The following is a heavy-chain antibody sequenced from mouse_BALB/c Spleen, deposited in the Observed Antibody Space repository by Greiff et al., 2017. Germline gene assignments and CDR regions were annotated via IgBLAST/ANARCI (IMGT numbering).Heavy chain of an antibody. D-gene: IGHD2-4*01. CDR1: GFTFSSFG. J-gene: IGHJ4*01. CDR3: ARRETMIISYAMDY. CDR2: ISSGSSTI. Sequence: EVQLVESGGGLVQPGGSRKLSCAASGFTFSSFGMHWVRQAPEKGLEWVAYISSGSSTIYYADTVKGRFTISRDNPKNTPFLQMTSLRSEDTAMYYCARRETMIISYAMDYWGQGTSVTVSS. V-gene: IGHV5-17*02.